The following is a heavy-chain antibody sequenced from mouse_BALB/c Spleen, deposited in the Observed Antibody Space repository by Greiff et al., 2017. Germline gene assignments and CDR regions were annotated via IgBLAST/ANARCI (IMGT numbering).Heavy chain of an antibody. D-gene: IGHD1-1*01. J-gene: IGHJ4*01. CDR3: AKDWYYYSSLYAMDY. Sequence: EVQLQESGGGLVKPGGSLKLSCAASGFTFSDYYMYWVRQTPEKRLEWVATISDGGSYTYYPDSVKGRFTISRDNAKNNLYLQMNSLKSEDTAMYYCAKDWYYYSSLYAMDYWCQGTSVTVSS. V-gene: IGHV5-4*02. CDR2: ISDGGSYT. CDR1: GFTFSDYY.